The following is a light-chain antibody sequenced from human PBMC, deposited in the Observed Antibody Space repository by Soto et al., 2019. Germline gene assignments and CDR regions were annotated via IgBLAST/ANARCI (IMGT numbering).Light chain of an antibody. V-gene: IGLV4-60*02. CDR1: SGHSSYI. CDR3: ETWDSNTRV. J-gene: IGLJ3*02. Sequence: QPVLTQSASASASLGSSVKLTCTLSSGHSSYIIAWHQQQPGKAPQYLMKIESSGSYNRGSGVPDRFSVSSSGADRYLSISNLQFEDEADYYCETWDSNTRVFGGGTKVTVL. CDR2: IESSGSY.